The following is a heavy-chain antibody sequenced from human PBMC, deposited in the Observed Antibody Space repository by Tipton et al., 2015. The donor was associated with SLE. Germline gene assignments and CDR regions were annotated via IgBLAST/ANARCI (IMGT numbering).Heavy chain of an antibody. Sequence: SLRLSCAASGFTFEDFAMHWVRQAPGKGLEWVSGISWNGRSIGYADSVSGRFTISRDTSKNTLYLQMNSLRAEDTAVYYCAREYYFGLDVWGHGTTVTVSS. CDR2: ISWNGRSI. J-gene: IGHJ6*02. D-gene: IGHD3-16*01. V-gene: IGHV3-9*01. CDR3: AREYYFGLDV. CDR1: GFTFEDFA.